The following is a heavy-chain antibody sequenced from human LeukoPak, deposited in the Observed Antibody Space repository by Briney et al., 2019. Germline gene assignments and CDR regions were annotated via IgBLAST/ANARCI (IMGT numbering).Heavy chain of an antibody. CDR1: GFTFDDYA. D-gene: IGHD5-12*01. J-gene: IGHJ6*02. CDR3: ARDSGYDPYYYYGMDV. V-gene: IGHV3-9*01. CDR2: ISWNSGSI. Sequence: GGSLRLSCAASGFTFDDYAMHWVRQAPGKGLEWVSGISWNSGSIGYADSVKGRFTISRDNAKNSLYLQMNSLRAEDTAVYYCARDSGYDPYYYYGMDVWGQGTTVTVSS.